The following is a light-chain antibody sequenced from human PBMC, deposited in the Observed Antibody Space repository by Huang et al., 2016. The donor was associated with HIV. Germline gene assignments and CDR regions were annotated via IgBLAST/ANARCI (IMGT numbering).Light chain of an antibody. CDR1: QSVTSN. V-gene: IGKV3-15*01. J-gene: IGKJ1*01. CDR3: QQYNIWPPT. Sequence: EIVMTQSPATLSVSPGERATLSCRASQSVTSNLAWYQQKPGQAPRLLIFGASTRATGVPARCSGSGSGTEFTLTISSLQSEDFAVYYCQQYNIWPPTFGQGTKVEIK. CDR2: GAS.